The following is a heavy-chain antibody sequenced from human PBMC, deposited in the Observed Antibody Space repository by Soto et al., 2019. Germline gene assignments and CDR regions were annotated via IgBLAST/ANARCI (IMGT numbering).Heavy chain of an antibody. V-gene: IGHV3-23*01. CDR3: AKDLRYSSGWSKRPFDY. D-gene: IGHD6-19*01. CDR1: GFTFSNYA. Sequence: GGSLRLSCAASGFTFSNYAMSWVRQAPGKGLEWVSAISGSGGSTYYADSVKGRFTISRDNSKNTLYLQMNSLRAEDTAVYYCAKDLRYSSGWSKRPFDYWGQGTLVTVSS. J-gene: IGHJ4*02. CDR2: ISGSGGST.